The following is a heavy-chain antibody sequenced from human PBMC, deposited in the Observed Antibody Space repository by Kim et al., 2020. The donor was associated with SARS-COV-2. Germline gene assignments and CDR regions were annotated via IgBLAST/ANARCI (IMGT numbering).Heavy chain of an antibody. D-gene: IGHD3-9*01. CDR2: IYYSGST. CDR1: GGSISSGGYY. Sequence: SETLSLTCTVSGGSISSGGYYWSWIRQHPGKGLEWIGYIYYSGSTYYNPSLKSRVTISVDTSKNQFSLKLSSVTAADTAVYYCARVSYDILTGYYNPYYFDYWGQGTLVTVSS. J-gene: IGHJ4*02. CDR3: ARVSYDILTGYYNPYYFDY. V-gene: IGHV4-31*03.